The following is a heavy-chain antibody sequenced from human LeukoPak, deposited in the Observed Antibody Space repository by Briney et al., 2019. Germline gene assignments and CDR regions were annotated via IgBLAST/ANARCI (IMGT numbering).Heavy chain of an antibody. D-gene: IGHD3-10*01. CDR3: AREGITSYFDY. Sequence: SETLSLTCTVSGGSISSYYWSWIRQPPGKGLEWIGYIYYSGSTNYNPSLKSRVTISVDTSKNQFSLKLSSVTAADTAVYHCAREGITSYFDYWGQGTLVTVSS. J-gene: IGHJ4*02. CDR1: GGSISSYY. V-gene: IGHV4-59*01. CDR2: IYYSGST.